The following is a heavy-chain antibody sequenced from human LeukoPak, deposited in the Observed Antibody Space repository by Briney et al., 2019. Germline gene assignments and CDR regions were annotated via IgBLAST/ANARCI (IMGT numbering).Heavy chain of an antibody. V-gene: IGHV1-18*01. D-gene: IGHD2-2*02. CDR2: ISAYNGNT. CDR3: ARGVVPAAIDVPGYYYYMDV. CDR1: GYTFTSYG. Sequence: ASVTVSCKASGYTFTSYGISWVRQAPGQGLEWMGWISAYNGNTNYAQKLQGRVTMTTDTSTSTAYMELRSLRSGDTAVYYCARGVVPAAIDVPGYYYYMDVWGKGTTVTVSS. J-gene: IGHJ6*03.